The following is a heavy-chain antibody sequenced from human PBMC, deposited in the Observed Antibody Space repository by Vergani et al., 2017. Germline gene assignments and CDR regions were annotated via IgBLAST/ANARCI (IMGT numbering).Heavy chain of an antibody. J-gene: IGHJ4*02. V-gene: IGHV3-23*03. CDR1: GFTFSSYA. Sequence: EVQLLESGGGLVQPGGSLRLSCAASGFTFSSYAMSWVRQAPGKGLEWVSVIYSGGCSTYYADSVKGRFTISRDNSKNTLYLQMNSLRAEDTAVYYCAKGLVRGGYTPLMDWGQGTLVTVSS. D-gene: IGHD3-16*02. CDR3: AKGLVRGGYTPLMD. CDR2: IYSGGCST.